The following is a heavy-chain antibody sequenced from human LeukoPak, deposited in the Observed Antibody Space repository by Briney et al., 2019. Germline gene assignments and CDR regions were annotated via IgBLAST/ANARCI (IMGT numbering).Heavy chain of an antibody. CDR2: INPNSGGT. CDR3: ARGTMDIVVVVAARWFDP. J-gene: IGHJ5*02. CDR1: GYTFTGYY. Sequence: ASVKVSCKASGYTFTGYYMHWVRQAPGQGLEWMGWINPNSGGTNYAQKFQGRVTMTRDTSISTAYMELSRLRSDDTAVYYCARGTMDIVVVVAARWFDPWGQGPRSPSPQ. D-gene: IGHD2-15*01. V-gene: IGHV1-2*02.